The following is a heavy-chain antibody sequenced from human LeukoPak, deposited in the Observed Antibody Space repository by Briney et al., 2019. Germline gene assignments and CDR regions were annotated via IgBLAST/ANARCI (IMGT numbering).Heavy chain of an antibody. J-gene: IGHJ4*02. CDR2: IYIGGDT. D-gene: IGHD4/OR15-4a*01. Sequence: GGSLRLSCAASGFTVNNNFMSWVRQAPGKGLEWVSYIYIGGDTYYADSVKGRFTISRDNSKNTLYLQMNSLRAEDTAVYYCAIDGAEGFDYWGQGTLVTVSS. CDR3: AIDGAEGFDY. CDR1: GFTVNNNF. V-gene: IGHV3-53*05.